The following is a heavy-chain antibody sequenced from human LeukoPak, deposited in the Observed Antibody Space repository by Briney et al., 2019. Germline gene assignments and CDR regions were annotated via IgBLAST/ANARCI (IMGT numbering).Heavy chain of an antibody. CDR3: ARGAPYYYDSSGSSMWFDP. D-gene: IGHD3-22*01. V-gene: IGHV1-2*02. CDR2: IDPNSGGT. J-gene: IGHJ5*02. Sequence: ASVKVSCKASGYTVIGYYMHWVRQAPGQGLEWMGWIDPNSGGTNYAQKFQGRVTMTRDTSTSTAYMELSRLRSDDTAVYYCARGAPYYYDSSGSSMWFDPWGQGTLVTVSS. CDR1: GYTVIGYY.